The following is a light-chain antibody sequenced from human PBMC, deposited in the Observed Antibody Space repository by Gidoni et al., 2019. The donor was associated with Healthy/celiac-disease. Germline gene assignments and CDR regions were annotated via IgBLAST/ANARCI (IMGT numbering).Light chain of an antibody. V-gene: IGKV3-20*01. CDR2: GAS. CDR1: QSVSSSY. CDR3: QQYGSSPRT. J-gene: IGKJ2*01. Sequence: EIVLTQSPGTLSLSPGERATLSCRASQSVSSSYLAWYQQKPGQAPRLLIYGASSRATGIPDRFSGSGSGTDFTLTISRLEPEDVAVYYCQQYGSSPRTFXXXTKLEIK.